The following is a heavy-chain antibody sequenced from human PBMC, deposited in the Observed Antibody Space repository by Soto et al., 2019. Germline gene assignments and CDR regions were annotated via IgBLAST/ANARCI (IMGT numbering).Heavy chain of an antibody. J-gene: IGHJ5*02. CDR3: AHWTYYYGSWSYYKPGLSSWFDP. CDR2: IYWDDDK. Sequence: VSGPTLVNPTQTLTLTCTFSGFSLSTSGVGVGWIRQPPGKALEWLALIYWDDDKRYSPSLKSRLTITKDTSKNQVVLTMTNMDPVDTATYYCAHWTYYYGSWSYYKPGLSSWFDPWGQGTLVTVSS. D-gene: IGHD3-10*01. CDR1: GFSLSTSGVG. V-gene: IGHV2-5*02.